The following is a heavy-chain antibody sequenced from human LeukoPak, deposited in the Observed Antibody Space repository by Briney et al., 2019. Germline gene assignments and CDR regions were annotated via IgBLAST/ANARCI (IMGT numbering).Heavy chain of an antibody. V-gene: IGHV3-30*04. CDR1: GFTFSSYA. Sequence: GGSLRLSCAASGFTFSSYAMHWVRQAPGKGLEWVAVISYDGSNKYYADSVKGRFTISRDNSKNTLYLQMNSLRAEDTAVYYCAKDVQYSGSYSDYWGQGTLVTVSS. CDR2: ISYDGSNK. D-gene: IGHD1-26*01. CDR3: AKDVQYSGSYSDY. J-gene: IGHJ4*02.